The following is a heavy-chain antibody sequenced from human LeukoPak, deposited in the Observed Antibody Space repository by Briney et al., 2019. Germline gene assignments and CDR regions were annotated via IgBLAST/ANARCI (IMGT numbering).Heavy chain of an antibody. CDR2: IIPIFGTA. J-gene: IGHJ5*02. CDR3: AREGGQWLVRGLNWFDP. V-gene: IGHV1-69*05. Sequence: GASVKVSCKASGGTFSSYAISWVRQAPGQGLEWMGRIIPIFGTANYAQKFQGRVTITTDESTSTAYMELSSLRSEDTAVYYCAREGGQWLVRGLNWFDPWGQGTLVTVSS. D-gene: IGHD6-19*01. CDR1: GGTFSSYA.